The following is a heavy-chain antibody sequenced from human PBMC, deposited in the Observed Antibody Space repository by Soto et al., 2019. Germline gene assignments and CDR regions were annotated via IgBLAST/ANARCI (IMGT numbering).Heavy chain of an antibody. J-gene: IGHJ4*02. V-gene: IGHV4-59*11. CDR1: GGSISNHY. CDR2: IYYNGNT. Sequence: QVQLQESGPGLVKPSETLSRTCTVSGGSISNHYWSSIRQPPGKGLEWIGYIYYNGNTNYNPSLKGRVTKAVGKAKNPNPLEVRSRAGAEKGGSYCTGGNRESEDRGPGTPVTLPS. D-gene: IGHD3-10*01. CDR3: TGGNRESED.